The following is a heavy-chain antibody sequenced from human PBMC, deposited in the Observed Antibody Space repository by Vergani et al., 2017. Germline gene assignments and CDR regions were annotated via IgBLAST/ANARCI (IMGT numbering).Heavy chain of an antibody. V-gene: IGHV3-21*01. CDR3: ARGLWDCTHIRCSPPSY. J-gene: IGHJ4*02. CDR1: GFSFSSYS. CDR2: ISGSSSYV. D-gene: IGHD2-8*01. Sequence: EVQLVESGGGSVQPGGSLRLSCAASGFSFSSYSMNWVRQAPGKGLEWVASISGSSSYVFYRDSVEGRFTITRDNAKKSVYLQMNSLRAEDTAMYFCARGLWDCTHIRCSPPSYWGQGTQVTVSS.